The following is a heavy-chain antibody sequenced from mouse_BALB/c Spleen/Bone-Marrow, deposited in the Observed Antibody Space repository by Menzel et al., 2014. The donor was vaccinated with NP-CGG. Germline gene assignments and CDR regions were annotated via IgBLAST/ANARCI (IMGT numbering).Heavy chain of an antibody. CDR3: ARLGYYGSFAF. J-gene: IGHJ3*01. CDR2: INPDSSTI. D-gene: IGHD1-2*01. Sequence: DVHLVESGGGLVQPGGSLKLSCAASGFDFSRFWMSWVRQAPGKGLEWIGEINPDSSTINYTPSLKDEFIISRDNAKNTLYLQMSKVRSEDTALYYCARLGYYGSFAFWGQGTLVTVSA. V-gene: IGHV4-1*02. CDR1: GFDFSRFW.